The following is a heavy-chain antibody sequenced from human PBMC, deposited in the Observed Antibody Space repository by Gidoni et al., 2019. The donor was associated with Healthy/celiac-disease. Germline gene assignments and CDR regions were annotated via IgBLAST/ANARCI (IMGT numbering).Heavy chain of an antibody. J-gene: IGHJ3*02. CDR3: AHSRTVVTANAFDI. CDR1: GFSPSTSGVG. D-gene: IGHD2-15*01. Sequence: QITLKESGPTLVKPTQTLTLTCTFSGFSPSTSGVGVGWISQHPGKALEWLALIYWDDDKRYSPSLKSRLTIPKDTSKNHVVLTMTNMDPVDTATYYCAHSRTVVTANAFDIWGQGTMVTVSS. CDR2: IYWDDDK. V-gene: IGHV2-5*02.